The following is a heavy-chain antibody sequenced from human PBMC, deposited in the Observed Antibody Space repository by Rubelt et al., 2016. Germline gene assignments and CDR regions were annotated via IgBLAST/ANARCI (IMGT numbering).Heavy chain of an antibody. J-gene: IGHJ5*01. D-gene: IGHD2-21*01. CDR1: GYTFISYY. CDR3: ARDSRVCGDS. Sequence: QVQLVQSGAAVKKPGASVKVSCKASGYTFISYYIHWVRQAPGQGLEWMGRINPHSGVTNYAQKFQGRVTMTRDTSISTAYMGRSRLTSDDTAVYYCARDSRVCGDSWGQGTLVTVSS. CDR2: INPHSGVT. V-gene: IGHV1-2*06.